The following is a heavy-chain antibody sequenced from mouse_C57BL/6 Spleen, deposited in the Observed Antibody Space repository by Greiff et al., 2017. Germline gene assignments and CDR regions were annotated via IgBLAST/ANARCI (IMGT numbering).Heavy chain of an antibody. Sequence: VQLQQPGAELVKPGASVKLSCKASGYTFTSYWMHWVKQRPGQGLEWIGMIHPNSGSSNYNEKFKSKATLTVDKSSSTAYMQLSSLTSEDSAVYYCAPYYGSSFAYWGQGTLVTVSA. D-gene: IGHD1-1*01. CDR2: IHPNSGSS. CDR3: APYYGSSFAY. J-gene: IGHJ3*01. CDR1: GYTFTSYW. V-gene: IGHV1-64*01.